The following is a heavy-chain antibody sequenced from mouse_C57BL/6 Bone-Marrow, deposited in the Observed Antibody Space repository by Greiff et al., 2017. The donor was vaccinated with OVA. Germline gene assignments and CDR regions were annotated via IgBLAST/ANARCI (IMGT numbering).Heavy chain of an antibody. D-gene: IGHD3-3*01. CDR3: ARHVLCYAMDY. CDR2: ISGGGGNT. CDR1: GFTFSSYT. J-gene: IGHJ4*01. V-gene: IGHV5-9*01. Sequence: EVQGVESGGGLVKPGGSLKLSCAASGFTFSSYTMSWVRQTPEKRLEWVATISGGGGNTYYPDSVKGRFTISRDNAKNTLYLQMSSLRSEDTALYYCARHVLCYAMDYWGQGTSVTVSS.